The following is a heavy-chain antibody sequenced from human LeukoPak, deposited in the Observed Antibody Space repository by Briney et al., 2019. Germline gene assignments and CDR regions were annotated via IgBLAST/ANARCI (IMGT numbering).Heavy chain of an antibody. CDR1: GGSISSYY. V-gene: IGHV4-59*01. D-gene: IGHD4-23*01. J-gene: IGHJ4*02. CDR3: AREEAWVIDY. CDR2: LYYSGST. Sequence: SETLSLTCTVSGGSISSYYWSWIRQPPGKGLEWIGYLYYSGSTNYNPSLKSRVTISVDTSKNQFSLKLNSVTAADTAVYYCAREEAWVIDYWGQGTLVTVSS.